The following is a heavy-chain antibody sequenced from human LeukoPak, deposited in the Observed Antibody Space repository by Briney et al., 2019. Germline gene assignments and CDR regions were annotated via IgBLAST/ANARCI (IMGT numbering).Heavy chain of an antibody. J-gene: IGHJ4*02. D-gene: IGHD2-15*01. CDR3: ARGGGSFYVTDH. CDR2: IYSGGSI. Sequence: WESLRLSCAASGFTVSNNYMSWVRQAPGKGLEWVSVIYSGGSIYCADSVKGRFTISRDNSKNTPYLQMNSLRAEDTAVYYCARGGGSFYVTDHWGQGILVTVSS. V-gene: IGHV3-53*01. CDR1: GFTVSNNY.